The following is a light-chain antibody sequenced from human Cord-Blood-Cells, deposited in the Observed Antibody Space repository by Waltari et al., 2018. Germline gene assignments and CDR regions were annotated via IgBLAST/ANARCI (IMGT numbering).Light chain of an antibody. V-gene: IGLV3-1*01. Sequence: SYELTQPPSVSVSPGQTASITCSGDKLGDKYVCWYQQKPGQSPVLVIYQDRKRPSGFPERLSGSNCGNTATLTISGTQAMEEADYYCQAWDSSTVVFGGGTKLTVL. CDR3: QAWDSSTVV. J-gene: IGLJ2*01. CDR1: KLGDKY. CDR2: QDR.